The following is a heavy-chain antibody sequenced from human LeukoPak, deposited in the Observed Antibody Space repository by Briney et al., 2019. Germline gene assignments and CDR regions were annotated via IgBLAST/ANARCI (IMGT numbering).Heavy chain of an antibody. V-gene: IGHV3-23*01. CDR3: AKDRDTTSARAGSAFDY. D-gene: IGHD6-19*01. CDR1: GFTFSSYA. Sequence: GGSLRLSCAASGFTFSSYAMTWVRQTPGKGLVWVSTLSGGSTITYYADSVKGRFTISRDNSKNTLYLQMSSLRDEDTAVYYCAKDRDTTSARAGSAFDYWGQGTLVTVSS. CDR2: LSGGSTIT. J-gene: IGHJ4*02.